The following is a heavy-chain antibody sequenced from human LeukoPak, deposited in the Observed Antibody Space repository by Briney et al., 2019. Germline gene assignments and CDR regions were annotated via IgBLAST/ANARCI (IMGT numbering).Heavy chain of an antibody. V-gene: IGHV4-59*08. J-gene: IGHJ3*02. CDR2: IYYSGST. D-gene: IGHD2-21*02. CDR3: ARGGTYCGGDCYSYAFDI. Sequence: PSETLSLTCTVSGGSISSYYWSWIRQPPGKGLEWIGYIYYSGSTNYNPSLKSRVTISVDTSKNQFSLKLSSVTAADTAVYYCARGGTYCGGDCYSYAFDIWGQGTMVTVSS. CDR1: GGSISSYY.